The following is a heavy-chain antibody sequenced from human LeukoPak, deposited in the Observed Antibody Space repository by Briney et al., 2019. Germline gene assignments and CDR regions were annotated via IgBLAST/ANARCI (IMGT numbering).Heavy chain of an antibody. CDR2: ISTSSSYI. CDR1: GFTFSSYN. CDR3: ARDVVEYCSDGSCTRYAY. J-gene: IGHJ4*02. V-gene: IGHV3-21*01. D-gene: IGHD2-15*01. Sequence: GGSLRLSCAASGFTFSSYNMNWVRQAPGEGLEWVSSISTSSSYIYYADSVKGRFTISRHNAKNSLYLQMNSLRAEDTAVYYCARDVVEYCSDGSCTRYAYWGQGSLVTVSS.